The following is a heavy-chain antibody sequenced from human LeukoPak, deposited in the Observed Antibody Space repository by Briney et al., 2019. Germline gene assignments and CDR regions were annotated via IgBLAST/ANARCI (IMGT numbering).Heavy chain of an antibody. D-gene: IGHD5-12*01. V-gene: IGHV4-59*08. J-gene: IGHJ4*02. CDR3: ARRGYSGIDY. CDR2: IYYSGST. CDR1: GGSISSYY. Sequence: PSETLSLTCTVSGGSISSYYWSWIRQPPGKGLEWIGYIYYSGSTNYNPSLKSRVTISVDTSKNQFSLKLSSVTAADTAVHYCARRGYSGIDYWGQGILVTVSS.